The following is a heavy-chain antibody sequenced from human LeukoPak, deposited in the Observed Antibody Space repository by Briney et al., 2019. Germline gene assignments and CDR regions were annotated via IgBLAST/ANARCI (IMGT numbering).Heavy chain of an antibody. CDR1: GGSISSGGYY. J-gene: IGHJ1*01. CDR3: ARSEYYYDSSMNFQH. CDR2: IYYSGST. V-gene: IGHV4-31*03. Sequence: PSETLSLTCTVSGGSISSGGYYWSWIRQHPGKGLEWIGYIYYSGSTYYNPSLKSRVTISVDTSKNQFSLKPSSVTAADTAVYYCARSEYYYDSSMNFQHWGQGTLVTVSS. D-gene: IGHD3-22*01.